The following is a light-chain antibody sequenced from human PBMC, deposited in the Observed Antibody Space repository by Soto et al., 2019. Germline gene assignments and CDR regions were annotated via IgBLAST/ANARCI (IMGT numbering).Light chain of an antibody. Sequence: DIQMTQSPSSVSASVGDTVSITCRASQDISNWLAWYQQKPGRAPKLLIYRASTLHTGVPSRFSGSGYGTDFTLTISGLLPEDFATYSCQQLHSFPITFGQGTRLEIK. J-gene: IGKJ5*01. CDR2: RAS. V-gene: IGKV1-12*01. CDR3: QQLHSFPIT. CDR1: QDISNW.